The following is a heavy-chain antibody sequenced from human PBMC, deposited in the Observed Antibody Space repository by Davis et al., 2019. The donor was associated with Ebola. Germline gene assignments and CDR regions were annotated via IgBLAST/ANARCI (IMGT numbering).Heavy chain of an antibody. CDR1: GGSFSGYY. CDR2: IHYDGST. D-gene: IGHD2-21*02. J-gene: IGHJ4*02. Sequence: PSETLSLTCAVYGGSFSGYYWSWIRQAPGKGLEWIGEIHYDGSTNYNPSLKSRVTILIDTSKNQFSLKLSSVTAADTAVYSCASHNYGGDSEFDNWGQGTLVTVSS. CDR3: ASHNYGGDSEFDN. V-gene: IGHV4-34*01.